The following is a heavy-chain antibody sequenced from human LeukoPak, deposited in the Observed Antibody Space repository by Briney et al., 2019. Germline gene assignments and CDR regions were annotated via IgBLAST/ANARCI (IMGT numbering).Heavy chain of an antibody. D-gene: IGHD3-10*01. CDR2: TSASGGST. V-gene: IGHV3-23*01. J-gene: IGHJ4*02. Sequence: GGSLRLSCAASGFTFSAYAMSWVRQAPGKGLEWVSATSASGGSTHYADSVKGRFTISRDNSKNTLYLQMNSLRAEDTAVYYCAKSLILWFGEFDFWGQGTLVTVSS. CDR3: AKSLILWFGEFDF. CDR1: GFTFSAYA.